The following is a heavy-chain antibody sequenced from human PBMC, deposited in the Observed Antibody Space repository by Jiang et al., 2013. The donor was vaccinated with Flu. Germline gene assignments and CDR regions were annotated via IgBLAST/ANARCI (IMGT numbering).Heavy chain of an antibody. CDR1: GYSISSGYY. CDR2: IYHSGST. Sequence: GSGLVKPSETLSLTCTVSGYSISSGYYWGWIRQPPGKGLEWIGSIYHSGSTYYNPSLKSRVTISVDTSKNQFSLKLSSVTAADTAVYYCASPGVVTSYYYFDYVGPGNPGHRLL. D-gene: IGHD3-3*01. CDR3: ASPGVVTSYYYFDY. V-gene: IGHV4-38-2*02. J-gene: IGHJ4*02.